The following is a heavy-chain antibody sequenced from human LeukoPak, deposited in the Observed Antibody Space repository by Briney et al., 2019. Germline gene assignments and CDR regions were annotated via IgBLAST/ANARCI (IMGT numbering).Heavy chain of an antibody. Sequence: PSETLSLTCTVSGGSINNYYCSWIRQPPGKGLEWIGHISYSGNTNYNSSLRSRVTISVDTSNTQFSLRLSSVTAADTAVYYCARDSYTGSHFEDTFDIWGQGTMVTVSS. D-gene: IGHD1-26*01. J-gene: IGHJ3*02. CDR3: ARDSYTGSHFEDTFDI. CDR2: ISYSGNT. V-gene: IGHV4-59*01. CDR1: GGSINNYY.